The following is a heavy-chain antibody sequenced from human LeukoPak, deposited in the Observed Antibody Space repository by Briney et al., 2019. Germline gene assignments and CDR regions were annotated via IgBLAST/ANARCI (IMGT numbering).Heavy chain of an antibody. CDR2: IYTSGST. Sequence: SETLSLTCTVSGGSISSYYWSWIRQPAGKGLEWIGRIYTSGSTNYNPSLKSRVTMSVDTSKNQFSLKLSSVTAADTAVYYCARDSHYYDSSGYRYFDYWGQGTLVTVSS. CDR1: GGSISSYY. V-gene: IGHV4-4*07. J-gene: IGHJ4*02. CDR3: ARDSHYYDSSGYRYFDY. D-gene: IGHD3-22*01.